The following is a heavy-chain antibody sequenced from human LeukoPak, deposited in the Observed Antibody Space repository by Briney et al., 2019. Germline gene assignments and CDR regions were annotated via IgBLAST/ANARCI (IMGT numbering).Heavy chain of an antibody. Sequence: SGGSLRLSCAASGFTFSSYSMNWVRQAPGKGLEWVSSISSSSSYIYYADSVKGRFTISRDNAMNSLYLQMNSLRAEDTAVYYCARDGSIAATQNFDYWGQGTLVTVSS. CDR2: ISSSSSYI. V-gene: IGHV3-21*01. D-gene: IGHD6-6*01. CDR3: ARDGSIAATQNFDY. CDR1: GFTFSSYS. J-gene: IGHJ4*02.